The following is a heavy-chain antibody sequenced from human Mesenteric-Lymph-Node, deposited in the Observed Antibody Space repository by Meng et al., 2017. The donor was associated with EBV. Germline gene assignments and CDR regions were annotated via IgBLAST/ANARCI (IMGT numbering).Heavy chain of an antibody. CDR2: INADNGNT. CDR3: ARDLGYCSSTSCYGGWFDP. D-gene: IGHD2-2*01. J-gene: IGHJ5*02. CDR1: GYIFTTYA. V-gene: IGHV1-3*01. Sequence: GQRVQSGAEVKKPGASVKVSCKVSGYIFTTYAIHWVRQAPGQRLEWMGWINADNGNTKYSQKFQGRVTIIRDTSASTAYMELSSLRSEDTAVYYCARDLGYCSSTSCYGGWFDPWGQGTLVTVSS.